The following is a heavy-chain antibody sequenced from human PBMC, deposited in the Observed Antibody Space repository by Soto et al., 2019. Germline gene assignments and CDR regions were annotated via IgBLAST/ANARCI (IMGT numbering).Heavy chain of an antibody. D-gene: IGHD6-19*01. CDR1: GFTFSSYG. CDR3: VKDGSSGWPYYYGMDV. Sequence: GGSLRLSCAASGFTFSSYGMHWVRQAPGKGLEWVAVISYDGRKKYYADSVKGRFTISRDNSKNTLYLQMSSLRPEDTAVYYCVKDGSSGWPYYYGMDVWGQGTKVTVSS. V-gene: IGHV3-30*18. J-gene: IGHJ6*02. CDR2: ISYDGRKK.